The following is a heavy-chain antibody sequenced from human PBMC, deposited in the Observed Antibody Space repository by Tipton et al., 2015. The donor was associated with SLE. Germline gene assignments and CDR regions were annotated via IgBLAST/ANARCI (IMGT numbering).Heavy chain of an antibody. CDR2: ISYSGST. J-gene: IGHJ5*02. V-gene: IGHV4-59*08. CDR1: GGSISTDY. CDR3: ASGAYGSGSNYFGGWFDP. Sequence: LRLSCTVSGGSISTDYWSWIRQPPGKGLEWIGDISYSGSTNYNPSLKTRVTISVDTSKIQFSLKLSSVTAADTAVYYCASGAYGSGSNYFGGWFDPWGQGTLVTVSS. D-gene: IGHD3-10*01.